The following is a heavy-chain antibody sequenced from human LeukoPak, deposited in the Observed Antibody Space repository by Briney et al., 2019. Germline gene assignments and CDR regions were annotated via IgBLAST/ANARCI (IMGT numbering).Heavy chain of an antibody. CDR3: AKESSRGWNAISNKGFDY. V-gene: IGHV3-30*18. CDR1: GFTFSSYG. J-gene: IGHJ4*02. Sequence: GRSLRLSCAASGFTFSSYGMHWVRQAPGKGLEWVAVISYDGSNKYYADSVKGRFTISRDNSKNTLYLQMNSLRAEDTAVYYCAKESSRGWNAISNKGFDYWGQGTLVTVSS. D-gene: IGHD6-19*01. CDR2: ISYDGSNK.